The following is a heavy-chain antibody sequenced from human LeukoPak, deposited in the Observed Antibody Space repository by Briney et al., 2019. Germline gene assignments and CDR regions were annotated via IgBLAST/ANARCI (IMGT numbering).Heavy chain of an antibody. J-gene: IGHJ6*03. V-gene: IGHV3-21*01. D-gene: IGHD6-19*01. CDR3: AREEVAGSTTPRSYYYYYMDV. CDR1: GFTFSSYS. Sequence: GGSLRLSCAASGFTFSSYSMNWVRQAPGKGLEWVSSISSSSSYIYYADSVKGRFTISRDNAKNSLYLQMNSLRAEDTAVYYCAREEVAGSTTPRSYYYYYMDVWGKGTTVTVSS. CDR2: ISSSSSYI.